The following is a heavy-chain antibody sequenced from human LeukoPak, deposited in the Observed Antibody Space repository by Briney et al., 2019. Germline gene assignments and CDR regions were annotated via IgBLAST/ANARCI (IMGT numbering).Heavy chain of an antibody. CDR3: IRDFRSADL. V-gene: IGHV3-74*01. Sequence: PSETLSLTCTVSGGSISSFYWMHWVRQPPGKGLVWVSRIYVDGRTTNYADSVKGRFTISRDNAKNTVYLEMNSLSVEDTATYYCIRDFRSADLWGQGTLVTVTS. J-gene: IGHJ5*02. CDR1: GGSISSFYW. CDR2: IYVDGRTT.